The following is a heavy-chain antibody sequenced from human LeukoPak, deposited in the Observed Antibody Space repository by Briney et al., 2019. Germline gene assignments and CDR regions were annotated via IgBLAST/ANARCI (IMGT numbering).Heavy chain of an antibody. CDR3: VSAYGGLLDH. V-gene: IGHV3-48*03. J-gene: IGHJ4*02. Sequence: GGSLRLSCAASGFTFSSYEMNWVRQAPGKGLEWVSYISGNGDTIYYADSVKGRFTISRDNAKKSLYLRMNSLRVEDTAVYYCVSAYGGLLDHWGQGTLVSVSS. CDR2: ISGNGDTI. D-gene: IGHD3-10*01. CDR1: GFTFSSYE.